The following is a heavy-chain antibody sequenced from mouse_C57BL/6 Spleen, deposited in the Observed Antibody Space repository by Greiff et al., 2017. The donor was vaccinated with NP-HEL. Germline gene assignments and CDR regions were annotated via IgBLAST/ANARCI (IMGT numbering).Heavy chain of an antibody. CDR2: INPSSGYT. D-gene: IGHD1-1*01. V-gene: IGHV1-7*01. CDR1: GYTFTSYW. J-gene: IGHJ3*01. CDR3: ASPTGRSEKAWFAY. Sequence: QVQLQQSGAELAKPGASVKLSCKASGYTFTSYWMHWVKQRPGPGLEWIGYINPSSGYTQYNQKFKDKATLTADKSSSTAYMQLSSLTYKDSAVYDCASPTGRSEKAWFAYWGQGTLVTVSA.